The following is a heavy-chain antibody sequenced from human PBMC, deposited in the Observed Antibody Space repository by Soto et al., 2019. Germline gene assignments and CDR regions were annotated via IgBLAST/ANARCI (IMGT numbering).Heavy chain of an antibody. D-gene: IGHD2-2*01. J-gene: IGHJ4*02. V-gene: IGHV1-69*06. Sequence: QVQLVQSGAEVKKPGSSVKVSCKASGDTFNNYVVNWVRQAPGQGLEWLGGILPIFATANYAQKFQGRVTITADKSTRTAYMELTSLRSEDTAVYYCAARCDSTTCLGHFDYWGQGTLVTVAS. CDR3: AARCDSTTCLGHFDY. CDR1: GDTFNNYV. CDR2: ILPIFATA.